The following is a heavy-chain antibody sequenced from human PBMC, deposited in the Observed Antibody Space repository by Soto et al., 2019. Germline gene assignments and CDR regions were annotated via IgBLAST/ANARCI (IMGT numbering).Heavy chain of an antibody. D-gene: IGHD3-3*01. J-gene: IGHJ6*02. V-gene: IGHV3-23*01. Sequence: EVEVLESGGGLQQPGGSLRLSCVASGFTFNAHAMTWVRQGPGVGLEWTSSISGDGKSTYYADSVKGRFTVSRDNSKNTLTLQMNSLRVEDTATYYCVKDWTCNKCPCLDVWGQGTTVTVSS. CDR1: GFTFNAHA. CDR3: VKDWTCNKCPCLDV. CDR2: ISGDGKST.